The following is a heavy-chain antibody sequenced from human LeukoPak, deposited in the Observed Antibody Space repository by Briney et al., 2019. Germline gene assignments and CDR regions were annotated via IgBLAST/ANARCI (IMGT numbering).Heavy chain of an antibody. V-gene: IGHV1-18*01. Sequence: ASVKVSCKASGYTFTSYGISWVRQAPGQGLEWMGWISASNGNTNYPQKLQGRVTMTTDTSTSTAYMELRSLRSDDTAVYYCARIPYYDILTAPSDAFDIWGQGTMVTVSS. CDR3: ARIPYYDILTAPSDAFDI. J-gene: IGHJ3*02. CDR1: GYTFTSYG. CDR2: ISASNGNT. D-gene: IGHD3-9*01.